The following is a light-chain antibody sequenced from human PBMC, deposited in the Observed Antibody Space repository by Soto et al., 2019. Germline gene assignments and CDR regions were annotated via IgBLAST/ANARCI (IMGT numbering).Light chain of an antibody. J-gene: IGLJ3*02. CDR2: SNN. V-gene: IGLV1-44*01. CDR1: SSNIGSNT. CDR3: AAWHDSLNGPV. Sequence: HSVLTQPPSASGTPGQRVTISCSGSSSNIGSNTVNWYQQLPGTAPKLLIYSNNQRPSGVPDRFSGSKSGTSASLAISGLQSEDEADYYCAAWHDSLNGPVFGGGTKVTVL.